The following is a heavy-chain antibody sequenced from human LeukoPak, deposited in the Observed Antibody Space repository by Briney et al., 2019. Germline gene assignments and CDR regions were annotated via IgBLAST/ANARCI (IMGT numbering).Heavy chain of an antibody. Sequence: GGSLRLSCAASGFTFSDYYMSWIRQAPGKGLEWVSYISSSGSTIYYADSVKGRFTISRDNAKNSPYLQMNSLRAEDTAVYYCARDSSYYDFWSGYAFDYWGQGTLVTVSS. D-gene: IGHD3-3*01. J-gene: IGHJ4*02. CDR2: ISSSGSTI. CDR1: GFTFSDYY. CDR3: ARDSSYYDFWSGYAFDY. V-gene: IGHV3-11*01.